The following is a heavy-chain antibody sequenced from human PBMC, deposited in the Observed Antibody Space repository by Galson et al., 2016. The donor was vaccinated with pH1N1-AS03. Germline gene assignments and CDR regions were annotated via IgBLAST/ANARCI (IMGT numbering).Heavy chain of an antibody. CDR3: ARRDYNSSYLLPYNWLDP. V-gene: IGHV5-51*01. Sequence: QSGAEVKKPGESLKISCKGSGYTFSNYWIVWVRQMPGKGLEWMGIIYPGDSARYSPSFQGQVTISADKSLSTAYLQWSSLKDSDTGIYYCARRDYNSSYLLPYNWLDPWGQGTLVTVSS. CDR1: GYTFSNYW. J-gene: IGHJ5*02. D-gene: IGHD6-13*01. CDR2: IYPGDSA.